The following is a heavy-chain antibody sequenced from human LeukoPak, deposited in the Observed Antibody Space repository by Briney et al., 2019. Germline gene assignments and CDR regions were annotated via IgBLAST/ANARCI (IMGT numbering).Heavy chain of an antibody. V-gene: IGHV3-23*01. D-gene: IGHD3-22*01. Sequence: GGSLRLSCAASGFTFSSYKMNWVRQAPGKGLEWVSTMSGTGGSTYYADSVKGRFTISRDNSKNTLYLQMNSLRAEDTAVYYCAKYLGRVYYYDSSVYVDPLDYWGEGTLVTVSS. CDR1: GFTFSSYK. CDR3: AKYLGRVYYYDSSVYVDPLDY. J-gene: IGHJ4*02. CDR2: MSGTGGST.